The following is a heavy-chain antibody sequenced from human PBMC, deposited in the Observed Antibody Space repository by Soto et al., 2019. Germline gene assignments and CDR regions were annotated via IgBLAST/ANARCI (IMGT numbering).Heavy chain of an antibody. Sequence: XDCLKVSGRCSGDTFSSYLSGLVRQVPGQGLESMGIIYPGDFDTKYSPSFQGQVTISVDRSISTAYLQWSTLKTSDTAMYYCARTGLPGSDWDGLDVWGQGTTVTVSS. V-gene: IGHV5-51*01. CDR3: ARTGLPGSDWDGLDV. D-gene: IGHD3-9*01. J-gene: IGHJ6*02. CDR2: IYPGDFDT. CDR1: GDTFSSYL.